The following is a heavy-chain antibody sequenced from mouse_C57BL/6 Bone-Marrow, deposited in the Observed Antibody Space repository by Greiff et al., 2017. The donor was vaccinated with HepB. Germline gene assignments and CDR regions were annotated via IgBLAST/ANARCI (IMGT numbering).Heavy chain of an antibody. V-gene: IGHV14-4*01. CDR2: IDPDNGDT. CDR1: GFNIKDDY. Sequence: VQLQQSGAELVRPGASVKLSCTASGFNIKDDYMHWVKQRPEQGLEWIGWIDPDNGDTEYASKFQGNATITADTSSNTAYLQLSSLTSEDTAVYYCATEAYWGQGTLVTVSA. CDR3: ATEAY. J-gene: IGHJ3*01.